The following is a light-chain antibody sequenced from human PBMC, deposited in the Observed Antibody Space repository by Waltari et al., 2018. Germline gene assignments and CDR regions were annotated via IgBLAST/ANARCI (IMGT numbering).Light chain of an antibody. CDR2: LGS. Sequence: DIVMTQSPLSLPVTPGEPASTSCRSSQSLLHSNGYKYLDWYLQKPGQSPQLLIYLGSDRASGVPDRFSGSGSGTDFTLKISRVEAEDVGVYYCLQALQTPYTFGQGTKLEIK. CDR1: QSLLHSNGYKY. V-gene: IGKV2-28*01. J-gene: IGKJ2*01. CDR3: LQALQTPYT.